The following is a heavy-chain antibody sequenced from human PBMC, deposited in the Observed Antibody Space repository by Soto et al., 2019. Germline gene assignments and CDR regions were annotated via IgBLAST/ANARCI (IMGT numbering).Heavy chain of an antibody. Sequence: QVQLVQSGAEVKKPGASVKVSCKASGYNFIAYGINWVRQAPGQGLEYLGWISAYTGNTNFAQNLQGRVTLTTDSSTNTAYLDLRSLRTDDTAVYYCERDLKPYVYSSAPKPFDPWGQGTLVTVSS. D-gene: IGHD3-10*01. CDR2: ISAYTGNT. J-gene: IGHJ5*02. CDR3: ERDLKPYVYSSAPKPFDP. V-gene: IGHV1-18*01. CDR1: GYNFIAYG.